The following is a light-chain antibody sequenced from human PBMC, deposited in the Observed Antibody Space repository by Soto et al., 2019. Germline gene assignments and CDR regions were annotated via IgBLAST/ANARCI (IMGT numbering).Light chain of an antibody. CDR1: SSDVGGYNY. CDR2: DVS. V-gene: IGLV2-14*01. Sequence: QSALTQPASVSGSPGQSITISCTGTSSDVGGYNYVSWYQQHPGKAPKLVIYDVSNRPSGVSNRFSGSKSGNTASLTISGLQAEDEADYYCNSYTSSSTYVFGTGNKLTVL. CDR3: NSYTSSSTYV. J-gene: IGLJ1*01.